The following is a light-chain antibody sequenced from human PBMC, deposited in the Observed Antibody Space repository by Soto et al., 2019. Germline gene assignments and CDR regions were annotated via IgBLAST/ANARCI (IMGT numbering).Light chain of an antibody. CDR1: QSISSY. Sequence: DIQMTQSPSSLSASVGDRVTITCRASQSISSYLNWYQQKPGKAPKLLIYAASNLQSGVPSRFSGSGSGTDFTFTISSLQPEDFATYYCQQSYNNPRTF. CDR3: QQSYNNPRT. CDR2: AAS. J-gene: IGKJ1*01. V-gene: IGKV1-39*01.